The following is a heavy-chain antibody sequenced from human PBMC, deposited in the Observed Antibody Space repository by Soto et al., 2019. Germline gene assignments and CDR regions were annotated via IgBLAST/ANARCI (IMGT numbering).Heavy chain of an antibody. V-gene: IGHV3-33*01. Sequence: GGSLRLSCAASGFTFSSYGMHWVRQAPGKGLEWVAVIWYDGSNKYYADSVKGRFTISRDNSKNTLYLQMNSLRAEDTAVYYCGQNMVRGVIDHWGQGTLVTVSS. J-gene: IGHJ5*02. CDR1: GFTFSSYG. CDR2: IWYDGSNK. D-gene: IGHD3-10*01. CDR3: GQNMVRGVIDH.